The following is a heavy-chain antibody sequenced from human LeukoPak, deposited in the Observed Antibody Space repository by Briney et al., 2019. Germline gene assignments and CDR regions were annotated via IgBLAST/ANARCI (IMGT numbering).Heavy chain of an antibody. D-gene: IGHD1-26*01. J-gene: IGHJ1*01. V-gene: IGHV4-39*07. CDR1: GGSISSSSYY. CDR3: ARDSPQWELLGYFQH. Sequence: PSETLSLTCTVSGGSISSSSYYWGWIRQPPGKGLEWIGSIYYSGSTYYNPSLKSRVTISVDTSKNQFSLKLSSVTAADTAVYYCARDSPQWELLGYFQHWGQGTLVTVSS. CDR2: IYYSGST.